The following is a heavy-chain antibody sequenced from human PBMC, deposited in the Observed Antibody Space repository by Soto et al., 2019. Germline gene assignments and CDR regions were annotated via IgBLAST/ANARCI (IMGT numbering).Heavy chain of an antibody. Sequence: PSETLSLTCTVSGGSISSSSYYWGWIRQPPGKGLEWIGSIYYSGSTYYNPSLKSRVTISVDTSKNQFSLKLSSVTAADTAVYYCARSSSSIAARPFDYWGQGTLVTVSS. CDR3: ARSSSSIAARPFDY. CDR2: IYYSGST. V-gene: IGHV4-39*01. CDR1: GGSISSSSYY. J-gene: IGHJ4*02. D-gene: IGHD6-6*01.